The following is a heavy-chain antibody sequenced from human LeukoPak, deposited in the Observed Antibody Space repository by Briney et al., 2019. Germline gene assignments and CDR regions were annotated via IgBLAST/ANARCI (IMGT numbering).Heavy chain of an antibody. D-gene: IGHD1-26*01. CDR1: RFTFSSYA. V-gene: IGHV3-30-3*01. CDR3: AREGPTSGSYDWFDP. J-gene: IGHJ5*02. CDR2: ISYDGSNK. Sequence: QSGKSLRLSCAASRFTFSSYAMHWHRPAQGKGLEWVAAISYDGSNKYYADSVKGRFTISRDNSKNTLYLQMNSLRAEDTAVYYCAREGPTSGSYDWFDPWGQGTLVTVSS.